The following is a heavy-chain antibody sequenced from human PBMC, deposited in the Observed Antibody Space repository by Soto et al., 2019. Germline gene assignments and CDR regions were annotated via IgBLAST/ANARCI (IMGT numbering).Heavy chain of an antibody. D-gene: IGHD6-19*01. CDR1: GGSIISNDYY. CDR3: ADMRGQWLPRD. CDR2: IHYSGRA. V-gene: IGHV4-39*01. Sequence: QLHLQESGPGLVKPSETLSLICTVSGGSIISNDYYWDWLRQPPGKGLEWVGNIHYSGRAFYNPSLKGRVTIYVDPSKNQFSLKLSTVTAADTAVYYCADMRGQWLPRDWGQGTLVTVSS. J-gene: IGHJ4*02.